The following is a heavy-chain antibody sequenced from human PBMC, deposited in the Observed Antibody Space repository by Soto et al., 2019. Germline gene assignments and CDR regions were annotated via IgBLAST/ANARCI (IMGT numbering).Heavy chain of an antibody. Sequence: GGSLRLSCAASGFTFSSYWMHWVRQAPGKGLVWVSRINSDGSSTSYADSVKGRFTISRDNAKNTLYLQMNSLRAEDTAVYYCARERYCSGGSCYSVRYAFDIWGQGTVVTVSS. J-gene: IGHJ3*02. V-gene: IGHV3-74*01. CDR3: ARERYCSGGSCYSVRYAFDI. D-gene: IGHD2-15*01. CDR2: INSDGSST. CDR1: GFTFSSYW.